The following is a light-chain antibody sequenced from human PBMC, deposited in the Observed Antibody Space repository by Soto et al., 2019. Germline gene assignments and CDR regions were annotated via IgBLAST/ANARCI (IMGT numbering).Light chain of an antibody. CDR3: QQYEGT. CDR2: GAS. CDR1: QSVNIY. V-gene: IGKV3D-15*01. J-gene: IGKJ2*02. Sequence: EIVMTQSPATLSVSPGERATLSCRASQSVNIYLAWYQQKPGQAPRLLIFGASSRATGIPARFSGSGSGTEFNLTISRLEPEDFAVYYCQQYEGTFGQGTKLEIK.